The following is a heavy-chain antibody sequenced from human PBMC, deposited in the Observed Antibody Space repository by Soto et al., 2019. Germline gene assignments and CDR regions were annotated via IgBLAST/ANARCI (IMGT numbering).Heavy chain of an antibody. CDR1: GGSITSYY. CDR3: ARVPSP. J-gene: IGHJ5*02. CDR2: IYYSGSS. V-gene: IGHV4-59*12. Sequence: SDTLSPTCTVSGGSITSYYWSWIRQPPGKGLEWIAYIYYSGSSNSNPSLKSRVTISVDTSKNQFSLKLSSVTAADTAVYYCARVPSPWGQGTLVTVSS.